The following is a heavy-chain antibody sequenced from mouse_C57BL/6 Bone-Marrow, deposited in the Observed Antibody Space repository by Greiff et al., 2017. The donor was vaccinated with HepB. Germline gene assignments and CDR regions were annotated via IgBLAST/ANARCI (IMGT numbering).Heavy chain of an antibody. CDR3: ARKGDYYGTPFAY. J-gene: IGHJ3*01. CDR2: INPYNGDT. V-gene: IGHV1-20*01. Sequence: EVMLVESGPELVKPGDSVKISCKASGYSFTGYFMNWVMQSHGKSLEWIGRINPYNGDTFYNQKFKGKATLTVDKSSSTAHMELRSLTSEDSAVYYCARKGDYYGTPFAYWGQGTLVTVSA. CDR1: GYSFTGYF. D-gene: IGHD1-1*01.